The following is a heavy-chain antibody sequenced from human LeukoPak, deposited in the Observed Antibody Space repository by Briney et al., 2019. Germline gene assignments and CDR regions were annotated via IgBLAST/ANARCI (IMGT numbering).Heavy chain of an antibody. J-gene: IGHJ4*02. V-gene: IGHV3-21*01. CDR3: ARVGNWEKIFDY. Sequence: GGSLRLSCAASGFTFSSYSMNWVRQAPGKGLEWVSSISSSSSYIYYADSVKGRFTISRDNAKNSLYLQMNSLRAEDTAVYYCARVGNWEKIFDYWGQGTLVTVSS. D-gene: IGHD7-27*01. CDR1: GFTFSSYS. CDR2: ISSSSSYI.